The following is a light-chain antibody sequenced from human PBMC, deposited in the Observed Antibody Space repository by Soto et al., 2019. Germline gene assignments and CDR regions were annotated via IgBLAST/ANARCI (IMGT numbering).Light chain of an antibody. CDR3: QSYDSSLSSAV. CDR2: HNT. J-gene: IGLJ1*01. V-gene: IGLV1-40*01. CDR1: SSDIGAGYD. Sequence: QAVVTQPPSVSGAPGQRVTISCTGSSSDIGAGYDVHWYQQLPGTAPKLLIYHNTNRPSGVPDRFSGSKSGTXASLAITGLQAEDEADYYCQSYDSSLSSAVFGTGTKLTVL.